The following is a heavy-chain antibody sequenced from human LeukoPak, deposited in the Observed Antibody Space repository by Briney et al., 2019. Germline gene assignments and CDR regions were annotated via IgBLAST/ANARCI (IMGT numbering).Heavy chain of an antibody. Sequence: GGSLRLSCAGSGFIFSSYWMHWVRQAPGKGLVWVSRINSDGNTATYADSVKGRFTISRDNGKNTLYLQMNSLRADDTAVYYGERGIDILARAEYWYFDLWGRGTLVTVSS. CDR3: ERGIDILARAEYWYFDL. CDR2: INSDGNTA. V-gene: IGHV3-74*03. CDR1: GFIFSSYW. D-gene: IGHD3-9*01. J-gene: IGHJ2*01.